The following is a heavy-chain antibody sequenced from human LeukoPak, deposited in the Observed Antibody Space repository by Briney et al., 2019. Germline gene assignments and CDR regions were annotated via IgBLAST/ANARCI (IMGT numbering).Heavy chain of an antibody. J-gene: IGHJ4*02. CDR1: AFSLNAYN. V-gene: IGHV4-39*01. CDR2: TYYSGST. D-gene: IGHD6-6*01. CDR3: AVRTARHHY. Sequence: PGGSLRLSCAASAFSLNAYNMNWVRQPPGKGLEWIGSTYYSGSTYYNPSLKSRVTISVDTSKNQFSLKLSSVTAADTAVYYCAVRTARHHYWGQGTLVTVSS.